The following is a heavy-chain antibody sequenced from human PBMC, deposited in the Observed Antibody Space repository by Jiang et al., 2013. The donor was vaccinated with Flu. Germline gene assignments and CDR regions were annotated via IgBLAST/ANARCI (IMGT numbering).Heavy chain of an antibody. Sequence: GGSISSSSYYWGWIRQPPGKGLEWIGSIYYSGSTYYNPSLKSRVTISVDTSKNQFSLKLSSVTAADTAVYYCARTVPPFDWFFHTSPETYGMDVWGQGTTVTVSS. CDR3: ARTVPPFDWFFHTSPETYGMDV. J-gene: IGHJ6*02. CDR1: GGSISSSSYY. CDR2: IYYSGST. V-gene: IGHV4-39*01. D-gene: IGHD3-9*01.